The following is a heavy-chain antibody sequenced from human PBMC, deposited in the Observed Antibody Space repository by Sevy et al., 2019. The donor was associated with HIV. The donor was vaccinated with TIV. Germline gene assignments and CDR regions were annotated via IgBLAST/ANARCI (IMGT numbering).Heavy chain of an antibody. J-gene: IGHJ4*02. CDR3: ARDAGYSTDWYPSDY. D-gene: IGHD6-19*01. V-gene: IGHV3-30-3*01. CDR1: EFMFSTYA. CDR2: ISYDGSRH. Sequence: GGSLRLSCAASEFMFSTYAMHWVRQAPGKGLEWVAVISYDGSRHYYADSVKVRITIYRDNSKNTLFLQRNSVRLEDTAFYYCARDAGYSTDWYPSDYWGQGTLVTVSS.